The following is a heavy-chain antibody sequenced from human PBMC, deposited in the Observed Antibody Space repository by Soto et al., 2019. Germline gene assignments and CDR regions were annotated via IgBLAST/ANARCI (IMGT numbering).Heavy chain of an antibody. CDR1: GVSISNSSYY. Sequence: ASETLSLTCTVSGVSISNSSYYWGWIRRPPGKGLEWIGTIYYSGITYYSPSLKSRVTISVDTSKNQFSLKLTSVTAADTAVYYCARHGSNWGQGTLVTVSS. V-gene: IGHV4-39*01. J-gene: IGHJ4*02. CDR3: ARHGSN. CDR2: IYYSGIT.